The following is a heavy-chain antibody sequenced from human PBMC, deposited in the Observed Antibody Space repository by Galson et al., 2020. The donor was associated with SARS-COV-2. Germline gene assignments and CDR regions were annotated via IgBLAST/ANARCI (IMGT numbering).Heavy chain of an antibody. D-gene: IGHD2-21*02. Sequence: GGSLRLSCAASGFTFDDYGMHWVRQAPGKGLEWVSGISRNGGATGYADSVKGRFTISRDNAKNSLYLQMNSLRTEDTALYYCASLNGGSDSPDYWGQGTLVTVSS. CDR2: ISRNGGAT. CDR1: GFTFDDYG. V-gene: IGHV3-9*01. J-gene: IGHJ4*02. CDR3: ASLNGGSDSPDY.